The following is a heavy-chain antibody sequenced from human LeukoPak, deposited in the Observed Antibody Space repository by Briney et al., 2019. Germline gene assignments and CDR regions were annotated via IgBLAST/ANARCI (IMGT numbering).Heavy chain of an antibody. J-gene: IGHJ4*02. D-gene: IGHD3-9*01. CDR2: IYHGGST. V-gene: IGHV4-4*02. Sequence: SGTLSLTCAVSGGSISSSNWWSWVRQPPGKGLEWIGEIYHGGSTNYNPSLKSRVTISVDTSKNQFSLKLSSVTAADTAVYYCASTPEGYDILTGYYSADYWGQGTLVTVSS. CDR3: ASTPEGYDILTGYYSADY. CDR1: GGSISSSNW.